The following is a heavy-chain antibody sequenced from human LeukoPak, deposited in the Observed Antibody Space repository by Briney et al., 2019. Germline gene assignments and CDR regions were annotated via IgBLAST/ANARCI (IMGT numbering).Heavy chain of an antibody. D-gene: IGHD2-21*01. Sequence: SETLSLTCTVPGGSISSYYWSWIRQPPGKGLEWIGYIYYSGSTNYNPSLKSRVTISVDTSKNQFSLKLSSVTAADTAVYYCARGIVMVQGWGRPWFDPWGQGTLVTVSS. V-gene: IGHV4-59*01. CDR3: ARGIVMVQGWGRPWFDP. CDR2: IYYSGST. CDR1: GGSISSYY. J-gene: IGHJ5*02.